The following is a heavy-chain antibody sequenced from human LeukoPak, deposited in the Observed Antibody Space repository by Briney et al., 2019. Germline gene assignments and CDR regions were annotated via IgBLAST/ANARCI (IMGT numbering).Heavy chain of an antibody. CDR2: IYSSGST. Sequence: SETLSLTCAVSGGSFSNYYWSWIRQPAGKGLEWIGRIYSSGSTNYNPSHKSRVTMSVDTSTNQFSLKLSSVTAADTAVYYCARQYSDILTGYHRGELYWYFDLWGRGTLVTVSS. CDR1: GGSFSNYY. CDR3: ARQYSDILTGYHRGELYWYFDL. J-gene: IGHJ2*01. V-gene: IGHV4-4*07. D-gene: IGHD3-9*01.